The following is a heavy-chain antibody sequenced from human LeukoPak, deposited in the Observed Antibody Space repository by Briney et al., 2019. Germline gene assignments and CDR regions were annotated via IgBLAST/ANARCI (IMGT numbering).Heavy chain of an antibody. CDR1: GGSFSGYQ. CDR2: ISHSGST. D-gene: IGHD1/OR15-1a*01. V-gene: IGHV4-34*01. Sequence: PSETLSLTCAVYGGSFSGYQWSWIRQPPGKGLEWIGEISHSGSTSYNPSLKSRVTISVDTSKNQFSLHLSSVTAADTAVYYCARGSRGHPTIYYYYYYMDVWDKGTTVTVSS. J-gene: IGHJ6*03. CDR3: ARGSRGHPTIYYYYYYMDV.